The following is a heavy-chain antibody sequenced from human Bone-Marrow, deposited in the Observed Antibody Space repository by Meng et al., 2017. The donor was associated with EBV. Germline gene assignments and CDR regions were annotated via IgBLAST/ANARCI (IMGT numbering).Heavy chain of an antibody. Sequence: QWQVVRSGAEGKKTGSSVKASVKASGGAFRVSAISSVRQAPEQGLEWMGGLIPDFGTPDYEPNYQDRVTITADESTSTAYMELNSLTTEDTAIYYCARESGRGYTPDFWGQGTLVTVSS. V-gene: IGHV1-69*01. J-gene: IGHJ4*02. CDR1: GGAFRVSA. CDR3: ARESGRGYTPDF. D-gene: IGHD3-10*01. CDR2: LIPDFGTP.